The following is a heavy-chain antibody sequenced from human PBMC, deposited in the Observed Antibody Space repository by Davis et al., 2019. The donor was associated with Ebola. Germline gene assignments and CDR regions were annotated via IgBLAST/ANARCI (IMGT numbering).Heavy chain of an antibody. Sequence: GESLKISCAASGFRVSGPYMSWVRQAPGKGLEWVSVIYTGGRTYYTDSVKGRFTISRDNSKNTLYLQMNSLRAEDTAVYYCAKVAGYSSSWYVGYYGMDVWGQGTTVTVSS. D-gene: IGHD6-13*01. V-gene: IGHV3-66*02. J-gene: IGHJ6*02. CDR3: AKVAGYSSSWYVGYYGMDV. CDR1: GFRVSGPY. CDR2: IYTGGRT.